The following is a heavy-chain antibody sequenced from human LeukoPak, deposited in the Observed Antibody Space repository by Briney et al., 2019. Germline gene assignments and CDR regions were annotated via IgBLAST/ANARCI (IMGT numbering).Heavy chain of an antibody. V-gene: IGHV4-31*03. Sequence: SQTLPLTCSVSGVSISSVPYYWTWIRQHPGKGPEWIGYIYYSGSTYYNPSLESRVTISVDMSKNQFSLKLSSVTAADTAVYYCARDKGDYFYYGLDVWAKGPRSPSPQ. D-gene: IGHD5-24*01. J-gene: IGHJ6*04. CDR2: IYYSGST. CDR1: GVSISSVPYY. CDR3: ARDKGDYFYYGLDV.